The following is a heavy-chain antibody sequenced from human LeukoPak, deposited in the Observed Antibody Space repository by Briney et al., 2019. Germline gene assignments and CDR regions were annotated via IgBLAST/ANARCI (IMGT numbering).Heavy chain of an antibody. CDR2: ISYDGSNK. D-gene: IGHD2-15*01. V-gene: IGHV3-30*18. Sequence: GRSLRLSCAASGFTFSSYGMHWVRQAPGKGLEWVAVISYDGSNKYYADSVKGRCTISRDNSKNTLYLQMNSLRAEDTAVYYCAKVGGGSTWDIVVVVAATPVYYFDYWGQGTLVTVSS. CDR3: AKVGGGSTWDIVVVVAATPVYYFDY. CDR1: GFTFSSYG. J-gene: IGHJ4*02.